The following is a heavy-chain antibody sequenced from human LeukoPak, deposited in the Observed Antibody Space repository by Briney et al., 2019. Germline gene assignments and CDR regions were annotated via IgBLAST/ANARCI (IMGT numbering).Heavy chain of an antibody. CDR3: AREPAYMVRGVIITWSPVWSAFDI. Sequence: PSETLSLTCTVSGGSISSSSYYWGWIRQPPGKGLEWIGSIYYSGSTYYNPSLKSRVTISVDTPKNQFSLKLSSVTAADTAVYYCAREPAYMVRGVIITWSPVWSAFDIWGQGTMVTVSS. J-gene: IGHJ3*02. CDR1: GGSISSSSYY. CDR2: IYYSGST. V-gene: IGHV4-39*02. D-gene: IGHD3-10*01.